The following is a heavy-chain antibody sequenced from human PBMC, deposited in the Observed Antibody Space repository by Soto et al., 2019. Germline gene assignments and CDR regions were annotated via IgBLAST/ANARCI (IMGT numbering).Heavy chain of an antibody. Sequence: KPSETLSLTCTVSGGSVGGVDYFWSWIRQSPGKGLEWIGYIYYTGITHLNPSLKSRLTMAVDTSKNEFSLKLTSVSAADTAVYFCAREERKGIISWFDPWGQGTPVT. J-gene: IGHJ5*02. V-gene: IGHV4-30-4*01. CDR1: GGSVGGVDYF. D-gene: IGHD2-21*01. CDR2: IYYTGIT. CDR3: AREERKGIISWFDP.